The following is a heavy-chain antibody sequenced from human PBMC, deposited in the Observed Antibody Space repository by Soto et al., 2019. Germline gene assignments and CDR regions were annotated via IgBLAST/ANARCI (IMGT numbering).Heavy chain of an antibody. V-gene: IGHV1-46*01. Sequence: QVQLMQSGAEVKKPGASVKVSCKASGDTFTDYYIHWVRQAPGQGLEWMGTVNPSGGHTTYAQHFLGSVTXTXXXSXCTLYMELTSLTSDDTAIYYCARGGHVVVVTAALDYWGQGTLVTVSS. CDR1: GDTFTDYY. J-gene: IGHJ4*02. CDR3: ARGGHVVVVTAALDY. D-gene: IGHD2-21*02. CDR2: VNPSGGHT.